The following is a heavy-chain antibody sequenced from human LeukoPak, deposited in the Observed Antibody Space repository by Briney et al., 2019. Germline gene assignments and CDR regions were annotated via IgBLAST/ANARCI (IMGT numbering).Heavy chain of an antibody. D-gene: IGHD2-15*01. V-gene: IGHV3-23*01. J-gene: IGHJ4*02. Sequence: GGSLRLSCAASGFTFSSYAMSWVRQAPGKGLEWVSAISGSGGSTYYADSVKGRFTISRDNSKNTLYLQMNSLRAEDTAVHYCAKAPPYCSGGSCYGPGDYWGQGTLVTVSS. CDR2: ISGSGGST. CDR1: GFTFSSYA. CDR3: AKAPPYCSGGSCYGPGDY.